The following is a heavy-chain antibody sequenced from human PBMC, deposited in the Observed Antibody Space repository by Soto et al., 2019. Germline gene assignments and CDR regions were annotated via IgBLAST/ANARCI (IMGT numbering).Heavy chain of an antibody. Sequence: SETLSLTCTVSGVSISSSYYYWGWIRQPPGKGLEWIGSIYYSGSTYYNPSLKSRVTMSVGTSKNQFSLNLNSVTAADTAVYYCARHTAGSLARFGMDVWGQGTTVTVS. J-gene: IGHJ6*02. V-gene: IGHV4-39*01. CDR1: GVSISSSYYY. CDR3: ARHTAGSLARFGMDV. CDR2: IYYSGST. D-gene: IGHD3-10*01.